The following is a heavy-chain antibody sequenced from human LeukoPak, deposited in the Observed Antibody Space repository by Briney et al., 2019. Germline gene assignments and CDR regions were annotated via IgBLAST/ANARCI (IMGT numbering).Heavy chain of an antibody. CDR2: IYYSGST. V-gene: IGHV4-59*01. D-gene: IGHD3-9*01. CDR3: ARADVLRYFDWLDSGYYFDY. J-gene: IGHJ4*02. CDR1: GGSISSYY. Sequence: PSETLSLTCTVSGGSISSYYWSWIRQPPGKGLEWIGYIYYSGSTNYNPSLKSRVTISVDTSKNQFSLKLSSVTAADTAVYYCARADVLRYFDWLDSGYYFDYWGQGTLVTVPS.